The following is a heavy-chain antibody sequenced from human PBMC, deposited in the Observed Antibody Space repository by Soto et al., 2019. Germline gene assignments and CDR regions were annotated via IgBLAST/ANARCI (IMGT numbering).Heavy chain of an antibody. CDR3: ARDPTYCGGDCYFVYGMDV. CDR2: IIPIFGTA. CDR1: GGTFSSYA. V-gene: IGHV1-69*13. J-gene: IGHJ6*02. Sequence: VKVSCKASGGTFSSYAISWVRQAPGQGLEWMGGIIPIFGTANYAQKFQGRVTITADESTSTAYMELSSLRSEDTAVYYCARDPTYCGGDCYFVYGMDVWGQGTTVTVSS. D-gene: IGHD2-21*02.